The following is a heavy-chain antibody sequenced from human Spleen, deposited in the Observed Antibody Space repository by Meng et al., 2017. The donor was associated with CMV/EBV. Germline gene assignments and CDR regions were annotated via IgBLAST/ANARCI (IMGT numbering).Heavy chain of an antibody. CDR3: AKTSCSSTSCHYGMDV. CDR2: ISDSGGNT. CDR1: GFTLSPYT. V-gene: IGHV3-23*01. D-gene: IGHD2-2*01. Sequence: GESLKISCAASGFTLSPYTMHWVRQTPGKGLEWVSIISDSGGNTFYADSVKGRFTISRDNFKNTLYLQMNSLRADDTAVYYCAKTSCSSTSCHYGMDVWGQGTTVTVSS. J-gene: IGHJ6*02.